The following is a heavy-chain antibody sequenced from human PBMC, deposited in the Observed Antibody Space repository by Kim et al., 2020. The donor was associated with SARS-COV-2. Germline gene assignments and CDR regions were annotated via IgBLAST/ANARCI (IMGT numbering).Heavy chain of an antibody. V-gene: IGHV3-11*03. CDR1: GFTFSDYY. Sequence: GGSLRLSCAASGFTFSDYYMSWIRQAPGKGLEWISYISSSNDYTNYADSVKGRFTISRDNAKNSLYLQMNSLRAEDTAFYYCARGPRYSSSPVDYWGQGTLVTVSS. CDR2: ISSSNDYT. CDR3: ARGPRYSSSPVDY. J-gene: IGHJ4*02. D-gene: IGHD6-13*01.